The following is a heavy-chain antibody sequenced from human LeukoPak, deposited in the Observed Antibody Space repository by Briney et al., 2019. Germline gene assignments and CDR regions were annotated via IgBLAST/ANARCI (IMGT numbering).Heavy chain of an antibody. J-gene: IGHJ1*01. D-gene: IGHD1-7*01. CDR3: ARDLRRGTTRYFQH. CDR1: GYTFTGYY. Sequence: ASVKVSCKASGYTFTGYYMHWVRQAPGQGLEWMGWINPNSGGTNYAQKFQGRVTMTRDTSISTAYMELSRLRSDDTAVYYCARDLRRGTTRYFQHWGQGTLVTVSS. V-gene: IGHV1-2*02. CDR2: INPNSGGT.